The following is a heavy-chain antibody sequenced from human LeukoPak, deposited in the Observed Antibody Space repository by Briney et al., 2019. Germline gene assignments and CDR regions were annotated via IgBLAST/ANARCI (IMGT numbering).Heavy chain of an antibody. Sequence: GGSLRLSCAASGFTFSSYAMHWVRQAPGKGLEWVSAISGSGGSTYYADSVKGRFTISRDNSKNTLYLQMNSLRAEDTAVYYCAKDREYYYDSSGYSDPDAFDIWGQGTMVTVSS. CDR1: GFTFSSYA. J-gene: IGHJ3*02. CDR2: ISGSGGST. V-gene: IGHV3-23*01. CDR3: AKDREYYYDSSGYSDPDAFDI. D-gene: IGHD3-22*01.